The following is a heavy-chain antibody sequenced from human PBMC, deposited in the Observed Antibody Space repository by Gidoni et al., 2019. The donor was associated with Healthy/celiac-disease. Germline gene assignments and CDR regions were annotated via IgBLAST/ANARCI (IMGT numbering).Heavy chain of an antibody. D-gene: IGHD3-10*01. V-gene: IGHV3-30-3*01. CDR3: ARAGGGYYGSGSYFHYYGMDV. J-gene: IGHJ6*04. CDR1: GFTFSSYA. CDR2: ISYDGSNK. Sequence: QVQLVESGGGVVQPGRSLRLSCAASGFTFSSYARHWVRQAPGKGLEWVAVISYDGSNKYYADSVKGRFTISRDNSKNTLYLQMNSLRAEDTAVYYCARAGGGYYGSGSYFHYYGMDVWGKGTTVTVSS.